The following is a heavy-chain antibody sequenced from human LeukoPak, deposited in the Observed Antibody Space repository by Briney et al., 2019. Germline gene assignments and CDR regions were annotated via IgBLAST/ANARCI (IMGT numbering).Heavy chain of an antibody. CDR3: ATAVASSSGWYADY. D-gene: IGHD6-19*01. CDR2: IWYDGSNK. V-gene: IGHV3-33*01. CDR1: GFTIRSYG. J-gene: IGHJ4*02. Sequence: PGRSLRLSCAASGFTIRSYGMHWVRQAPGKGLEWVAVIWYDGSNKYYADSVKGRFTVSRDNSKNTLYLQMNSLRAEDTAVYYCATAVASSSGWYADYWGQGTLVTVSS.